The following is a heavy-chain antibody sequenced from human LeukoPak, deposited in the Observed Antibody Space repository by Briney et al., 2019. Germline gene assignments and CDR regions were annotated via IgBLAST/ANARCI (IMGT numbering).Heavy chain of an antibody. D-gene: IGHD6-25*01. CDR3: ARDRRLASFDY. J-gene: IGHJ4*02. CDR2: SSSSSSYI. CDR1: GFTFRSYS. Sequence: GGSLRLSCAASGFTFRSYSMNWVRQAPGKGLEWVSSSSSSSSYIYYADSVKGRFTISRDNSKNTLYLQVNSLRAEDAAIYYCARDRRLASFDYGGQGTLVTVSS. V-gene: IGHV3-21*04.